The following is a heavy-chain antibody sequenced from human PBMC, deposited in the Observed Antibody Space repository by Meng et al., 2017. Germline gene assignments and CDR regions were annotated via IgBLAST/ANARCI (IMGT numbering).Heavy chain of an antibody. J-gene: IGHJ5*02. CDR3: ARGLAVAGTVFWFDP. CDR1: GYTFTSYD. D-gene: IGHD6-19*01. Sequence: HLVHSRAEVEKPGASVRVSCQASGYTFTSYDINWVRQATGQGLEWMGWMNPNSGNTGYAQKFQGRVTITRNTSISTAYMELSSLRSEDTAVYYCARGLAVAGTVFWFDPWGQGTLVTVSS. V-gene: IGHV1-8*03. CDR2: MNPNSGNT.